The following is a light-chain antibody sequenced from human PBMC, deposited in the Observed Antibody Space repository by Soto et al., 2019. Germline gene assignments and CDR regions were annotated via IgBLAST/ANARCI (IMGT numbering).Light chain of an antibody. CDR1: QSVSTN. J-gene: IGKJ3*01. CDR3: QHYHNRPPGT. Sequence: EIVMTQSPAALSVPPGERATLACRASQSVSTNLAWYQKKVGQAPRLLIYGASIRATGIPARFSGSGSGTEFTLTIGGLQSEDFAVYYCQHYHNRPPGTFGPGTKLEIK. V-gene: IGKV3-15*01. CDR2: GAS.